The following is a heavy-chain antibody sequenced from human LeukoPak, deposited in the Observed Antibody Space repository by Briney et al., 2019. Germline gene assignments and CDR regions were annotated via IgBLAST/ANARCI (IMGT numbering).Heavy chain of an antibody. CDR3: AKGDTVVTY. J-gene: IGHJ4*02. Sequence: GSLRLSCAASGFTFSSYAMIWVRQAPGKGLERVSAISDSGGSTYYADSVKGRFTISRDNSKNTLYLQMNSLRDEDTAVYYCAKGDTVVTYWGQGTLVTVSS. CDR2: ISDSGGST. V-gene: IGHV3-23*01. CDR1: GFTFSSYA. D-gene: IGHD2-21*02.